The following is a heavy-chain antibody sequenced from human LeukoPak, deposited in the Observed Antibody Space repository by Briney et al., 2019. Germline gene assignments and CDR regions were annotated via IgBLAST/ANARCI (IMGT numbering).Heavy chain of an antibody. J-gene: IGHJ4*02. CDR3: ARDAPSGSYYRAADY. CDR2: ISSSSSYI. CDR1: GFTFSSYS. V-gene: IGHV3-21*01. D-gene: IGHD1-26*01. Sequence: GGSLRLSSAASGFTFSSYSMNWVRHAPGEGLEWVSSISSSSSYIYYADSVKGRFTISRDNAKNSLYLQMNSLRAEDTAVYYCARDAPSGSYYRAADYWGQGTLVTVSS.